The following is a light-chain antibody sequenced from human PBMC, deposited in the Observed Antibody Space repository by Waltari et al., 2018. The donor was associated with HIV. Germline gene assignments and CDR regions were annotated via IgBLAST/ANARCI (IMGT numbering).Light chain of an antibody. CDR1: FCDVGSYNF. V-gene: IGLV2-23*02. J-gene: IGLJ2*01. CDR3: CSYAGSRIHVI. CDR2: EVT. Sequence: SPLTQRPSVSGSPATSLPISRTGTFCDVGSYNFVSRYQQHPGEAPKLMIYEVTKRPSGISSRFSGSKSGNTASLTISGLQAEDEANYYCCSYAGSRIHVIFGGGTKLTVL.